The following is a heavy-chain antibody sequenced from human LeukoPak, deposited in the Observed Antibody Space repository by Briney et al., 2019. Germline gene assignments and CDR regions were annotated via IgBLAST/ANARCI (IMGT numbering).Heavy chain of an antibody. CDR3: ARGDDYNSYFFDY. CDR1: GGSISSYY. V-gene: IGHV4-59*01. Sequence: PSETLSLTCTVSGGSISSYYWSWVRQSPGKGLEWVGYIYYNGKSNYNPSLNSRVTVSLDTSQNHFSLKLRSVTAADTAVYFCARGDDYNSYFFDYWGRGTLVTVSS. J-gene: IGHJ4*01. D-gene: IGHD5-24*01. CDR2: IYYNGKS.